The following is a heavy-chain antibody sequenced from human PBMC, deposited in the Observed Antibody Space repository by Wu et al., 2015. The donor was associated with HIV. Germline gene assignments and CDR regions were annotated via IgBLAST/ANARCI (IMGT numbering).Heavy chain of an antibody. CDR1: GAGFTSYA. Sequence: QVQLLQSGAEMKKPGSSVKVTCKASGAGFTSYAVSWVRQAPGQGLEWMGGINPLFGTTKHAQKFQDRVRFTTDESKTTVYMELSSLRSEDTAVYYCARNTDSVATSLYSLGVWGQGTTVTVSS. CDR2: INPLFGTT. J-gene: IGHJ6*02. CDR3: ARNTDSVATSLYSLGV. V-gene: IGHV1-69*05. D-gene: IGHD5-12*01.